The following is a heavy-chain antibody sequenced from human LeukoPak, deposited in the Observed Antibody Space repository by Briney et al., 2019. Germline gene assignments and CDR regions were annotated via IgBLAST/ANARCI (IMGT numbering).Heavy chain of an antibody. D-gene: IGHD6-19*01. Sequence: YWSXIRXPPXXGLEWXGYIYYSGSTNYNPSLESRVTISVDTSKNQFSLKLSSVTAADTAVYYCARDRSSGWYGANDHWGQGTLVTVSS. CDR2: IYYSGST. CDR1: Y. CDR3: ARDRSSGWYGANDH. J-gene: IGHJ5*02. V-gene: IGHV4-59*01.